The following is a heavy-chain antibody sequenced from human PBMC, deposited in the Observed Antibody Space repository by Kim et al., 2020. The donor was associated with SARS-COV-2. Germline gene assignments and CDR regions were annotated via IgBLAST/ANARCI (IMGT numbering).Heavy chain of an antibody. CDR3: ARRGYMTTVIIDAFDI. J-gene: IGHJ3*02. D-gene: IGHD4-17*01. Sequence: GRSLRLSCAASGFTFSSYAMHWVRQAPGKGLEWVAVISYDGSNKYYADSVKGRFTISRDNSKNTLYLQMNSLRAEDTAVYYCARRGYMTTVIIDAFDIWGQGTMVTVSS. V-gene: IGHV3-30*04. CDR2: ISYDGSNK. CDR1: GFTFSSYA.